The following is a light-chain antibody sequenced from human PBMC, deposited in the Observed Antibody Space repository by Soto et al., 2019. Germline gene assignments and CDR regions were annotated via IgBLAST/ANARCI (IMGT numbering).Light chain of an antibody. CDR2: AAS. V-gene: IGKV1-27*01. J-gene: IGKJ2*01. CDR1: QGISNY. CDR3: QNSNSALYT. Sequence: DIQMTQSPSSLSASVGDRVTITCRASQGISNYLAWYQQKPGKVPKLLIYAASTLQSGVPSRFSGSGSGTHFTLTISSLQPEDVATYYCQNSNSALYTFGQGTNLEIK.